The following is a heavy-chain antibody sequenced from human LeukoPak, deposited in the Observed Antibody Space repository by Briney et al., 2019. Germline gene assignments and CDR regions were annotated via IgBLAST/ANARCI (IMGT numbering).Heavy chain of an antibody. CDR1: GYIFTSYW. D-gene: IGHD5-18*01. V-gene: IGHV5-51*01. Sequence: GESRKISGQGAGYIFTSYWIGWGRQMPGKGLGWMGIIYPGDADTRYSPSFHGQVTMSADKSISTAYLQWSSLKASDTAMYFCARQSNSYGYYNWGQGTLVTVSS. CDR2: IYPGDADT. J-gene: IGHJ4*02. CDR3: ARQSNSYGYYN.